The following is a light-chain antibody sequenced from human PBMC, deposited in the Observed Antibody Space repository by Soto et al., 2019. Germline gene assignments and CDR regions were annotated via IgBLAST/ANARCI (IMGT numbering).Light chain of an antibody. CDR3: QQYGSSPEIS. CDR2: GAS. J-gene: IGKJ3*01. Sequence: DIVLTQSPGTLSLSPGERATLSCRASQTISDNYLAWYQQKPGPSPRLLISGASIRAPGIPDRFSGSGSETDFTLTISRLEPEDFAFYYCQQYGSSPEISFGPGTKVDI. CDR1: QTISDNY. V-gene: IGKV3-20*01.